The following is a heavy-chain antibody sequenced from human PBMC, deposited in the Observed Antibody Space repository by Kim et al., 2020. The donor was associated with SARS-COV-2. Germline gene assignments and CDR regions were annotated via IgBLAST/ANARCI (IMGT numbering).Heavy chain of an antibody. V-gene: IGHV3-48*02. J-gene: IGHJ6*02. Sequence: GGSLRLSCAASGFTFSSYSMNWVRQAPGKGLEWVSYISSSSTIYYADSVKGRFTISRDNAKNSLYLQMNSLRDEDTAVYYCARGLYGMDVWGQGTTVTVSS. CDR1: GFTFSSYS. CDR2: ISSSSTI. CDR3: ARGLYGMDV.